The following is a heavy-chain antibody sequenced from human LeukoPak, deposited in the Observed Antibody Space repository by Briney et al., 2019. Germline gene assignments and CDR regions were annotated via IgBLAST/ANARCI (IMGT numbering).Heavy chain of an antibody. CDR3: ARAIYDGGWFGGDF. CDR1: GFTFIAHA. D-gene: IGHD6-19*01. CDR2: ISASGDRT. V-gene: IGHV3-23*01. Sequence: GGSLRLSCAASGFTFIAHAMSWVRQAPGKGPEWVSQISASGDRTDYADSVRRRFSISRDNSKNTLYLQMSSLRVEDTALYYCARAIYDGGWFGGDFWGQGTLVTVSA. J-gene: IGHJ4*02.